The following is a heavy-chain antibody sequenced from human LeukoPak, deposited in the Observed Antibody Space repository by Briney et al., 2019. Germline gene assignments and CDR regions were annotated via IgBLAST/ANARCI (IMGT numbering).Heavy chain of an antibody. CDR2: INQDGTEK. J-gene: IGHJ4*02. CDR1: GFTFTTYW. D-gene: IGHD4/OR15-4a*01. CDR3: ARVHGAYPFDC. Sequence: GGSLRLSCAASGFTFTTYWMTWVRQAPGKGLEWVANINQDGTEKYYVDSVKGRFTISRDNAKNSLYLQMNSLRAEDTAVYYCARVHGAYPFDCWGQGTLVTVSS. V-gene: IGHV3-7*01.